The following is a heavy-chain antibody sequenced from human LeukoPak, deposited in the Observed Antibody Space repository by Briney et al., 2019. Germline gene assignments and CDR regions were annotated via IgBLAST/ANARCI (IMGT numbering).Heavy chain of an antibody. CDR2: IYPGDSET. V-gene: IGHV5-51*01. CDR3: AKLGAYSSSWYGFFDY. J-gene: IGHJ4*02. Sequence: GESLKISCQGSGYSFSTYWITWVRQMPGKGLEWMGIIYPGDSETRYSPSVQGQVTISADKSITTAYLQWGSLKASDTAMYYCAKLGAYSSSWYGFFDYWGQGTLVAVSS. CDR1: GYSFSTYW. D-gene: IGHD6-13*01.